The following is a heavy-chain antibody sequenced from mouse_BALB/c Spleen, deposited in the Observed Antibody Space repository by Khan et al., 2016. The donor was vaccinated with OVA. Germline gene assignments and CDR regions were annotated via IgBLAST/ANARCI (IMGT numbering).Heavy chain of an antibody. D-gene: IGHD3-1*01. V-gene: IGHV1-63*02. Sequence: VQLQESGAELVRPGTSVKMSCKAAGYTFTNYWIGWVKQRPGHGPEWIGDIFPGGGYTNYNEKFKGKATLTADTSSSTAYMQLSRLTSEDSAIYYYARRGAARATWDYFDYWGQGTTLTVSS. J-gene: IGHJ2*01. CDR3: ARRGAARATWDYFDY. CDR2: IFPGGGYT. CDR1: GYTFTNYW.